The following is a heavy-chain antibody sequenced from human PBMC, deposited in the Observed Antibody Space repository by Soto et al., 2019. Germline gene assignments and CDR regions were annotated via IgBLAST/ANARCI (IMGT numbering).Heavy chain of an antibody. D-gene: IGHD5-18*01. Sequence: QVQLVQSGAEVKKPGASVKVSCKASGYTFTSYYMHWVRQAPGQGLEWMGIINPSGGSTSYAQKFQGRGTMTRDTSTSTVYMELSSLRSEDTAVYYCARESMHSYGILDYYYYYGMDVWGQGTTVTVSS. V-gene: IGHV1-46*01. CDR2: INPSGGST. CDR1: GYTFTSYY. CDR3: ARESMHSYGILDYYYYYGMDV. J-gene: IGHJ6*02.